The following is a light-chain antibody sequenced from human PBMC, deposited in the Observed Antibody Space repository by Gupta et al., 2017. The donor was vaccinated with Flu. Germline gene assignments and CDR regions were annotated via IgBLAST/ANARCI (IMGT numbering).Light chain of an antibody. CDR3: AAWDDSLNGHYV. Sequence: QSVLAQAPSASGTPGQRVTIPCSVSSSNIGSNAVNWYQQVPGTSPKLLIHGSNQRPSGVPDRFAGSKSRTSASLAIRGLQSEDGADYYCAAWDDSLNGHYVFGTGTKVTVL. J-gene: IGLJ1*01. V-gene: IGLV1-44*01. CDR2: GSN. CDR1: SSNIGSNA.